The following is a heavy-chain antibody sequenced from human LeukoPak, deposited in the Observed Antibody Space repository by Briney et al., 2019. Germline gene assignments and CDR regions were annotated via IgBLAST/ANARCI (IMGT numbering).Heavy chain of an antibody. Sequence: GGSLRLSCAASGFTFSRCSMNWVRQAPGKGLEWVANIKQDGSEKYYVDSVKGRFTISRDNAKNSLYLQMNSLRAEDTAVYYCARDQRVFGFDYWGQGTLVTVSS. D-gene: IGHD6-13*01. J-gene: IGHJ4*02. CDR1: GFTFSRCS. V-gene: IGHV3-7*01. CDR3: ARDQRVFGFDY. CDR2: IKQDGSEK.